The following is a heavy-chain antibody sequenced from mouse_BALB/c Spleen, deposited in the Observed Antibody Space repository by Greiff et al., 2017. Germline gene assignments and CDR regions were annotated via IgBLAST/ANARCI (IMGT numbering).Heavy chain of an antibody. Sequence: VMLVESGGGLVKPGGSLKLSCAASGFTFSSYAMSWVRQTPEKRLEWVATISSGGSYTYYPDSVKGRFTISRDNAKNTLYLQMSSLRSEDTAMYYCARQSDYYGSSYGGLDYWGQGTTLTVSS. D-gene: IGHD1-1*01. CDR3: ARQSDYYGSSYGGLDY. CDR2: ISSGGSYT. J-gene: IGHJ2*01. CDR1: GFTFSSYA. V-gene: IGHV5-9-3*01.